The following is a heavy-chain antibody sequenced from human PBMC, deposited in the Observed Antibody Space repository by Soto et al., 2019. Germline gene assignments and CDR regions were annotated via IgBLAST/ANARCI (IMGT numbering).Heavy chain of an antibody. CDR2: INHSGST. J-gene: IGHJ5*02. CDR1: GGSFSGYY. CDR3: ARRPTYCSSTSCPEGWFDP. D-gene: IGHD2-2*01. Sequence: SETLSLTCAVYGGSFSGYYWSWIRQPPGKGLEWIGEINHSGSTNYNPSLKSRVTISVDTSKNQFSLKLSSVTAADTAVYYCARRPTYCSSTSCPEGWFDPWGQGTLVTVSS. V-gene: IGHV4-34*01.